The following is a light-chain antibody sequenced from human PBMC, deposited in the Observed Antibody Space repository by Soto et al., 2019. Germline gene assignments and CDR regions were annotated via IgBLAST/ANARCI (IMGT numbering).Light chain of an antibody. CDR2: DAS. Sequence: EIVMTQSPATLSVSPGETATLSCRASQSISSHLAWYQQKPGQAPRLLMHDASARATGIPARFSASGSGTEFTLTLSSLQSEDCAVYYCQQYHYWWTFGQGTKVEIK. CDR3: QQYHYWWT. V-gene: IGKV3-15*01. J-gene: IGKJ1*01. CDR1: QSISSH.